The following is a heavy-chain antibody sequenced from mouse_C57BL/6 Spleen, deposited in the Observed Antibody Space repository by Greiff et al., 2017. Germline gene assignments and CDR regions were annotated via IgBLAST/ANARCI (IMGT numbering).Heavy chain of an antibody. J-gene: IGHJ1*03. Sequence: EVKVEESGGGLVKPGGSLKLSCAASGFTFSDYGMHWVRQAPEKGLEWVAYISSGSSTIYYADTVKGRFTISRDNAKNTLFLQMTSLRSEDTAMYYCARRKANWGYFDVWGTGTTVTVSS. D-gene: IGHD4-1*01. CDR1: GFTFSDYG. V-gene: IGHV5-17*01. CDR3: ARRKANWGYFDV. CDR2: ISSGSSTI.